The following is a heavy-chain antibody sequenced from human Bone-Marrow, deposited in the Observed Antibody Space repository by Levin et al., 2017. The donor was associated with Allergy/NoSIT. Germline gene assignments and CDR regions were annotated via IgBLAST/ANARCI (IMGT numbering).Heavy chain of an antibody. D-gene: IGHD3-16*01. Sequence: LSLTCEASGFDLRSSWMHWVRQGPGKGLVWVSRINSRGNSPIYADFVKGRFTISRDNAKNTLYLQMSSLRPEDTGVYYCARDDLRSRPLDYWGQGTLVIVSS. CDR2: INSRGNSP. V-gene: IGHV3-74*01. CDR1: GFDLRSSW. CDR3: ARDDLRSRPLDY. J-gene: IGHJ4*02.